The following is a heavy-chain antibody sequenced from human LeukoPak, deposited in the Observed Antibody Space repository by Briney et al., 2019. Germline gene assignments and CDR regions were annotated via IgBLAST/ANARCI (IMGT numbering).Heavy chain of an antibody. V-gene: IGHV3-30*04. CDR3: AKDRIMVRGVIISGDAFDI. D-gene: IGHD3-10*01. J-gene: IGHJ3*02. Sequence: PGGSLRLSCAASGFTFSSYAMHWVRQAPGKGLEWVAVISYDGSNKYYADSVKGRFTISRDNSKNTLYLQMNSLRAEDTAVYYCAKDRIMVRGVIISGDAFDIWGQGTMVTVSS. CDR1: GFTFSSYA. CDR2: ISYDGSNK.